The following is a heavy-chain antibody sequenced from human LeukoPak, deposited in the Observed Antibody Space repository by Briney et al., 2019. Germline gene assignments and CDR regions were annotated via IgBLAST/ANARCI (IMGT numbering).Heavy chain of an antibody. Sequence: SETLSLTCAVYGGSFSGYYWSWIRQPPGKGLEWIGEINHSGSTNYNPSLKSRVTISVDTSKNQFSLKLSSVTAADTAVYYCARQKNWAYAFDIWGQGTMVTVSS. D-gene: IGHD7-27*01. V-gene: IGHV4-34*01. J-gene: IGHJ3*02. CDR3: ARQKNWAYAFDI. CDR1: GGSFSGYY. CDR2: INHSGST.